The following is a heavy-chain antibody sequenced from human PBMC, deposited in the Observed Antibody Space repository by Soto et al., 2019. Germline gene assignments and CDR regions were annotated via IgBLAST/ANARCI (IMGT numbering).Heavy chain of an antibody. Sequence: QVQLVESGGGVVQPERSLRLSCAASGFTFSRQAMHWVRQAPGRGLEWVAVIWYHGIDKYYADSVKGRFTISRDNSKNTVYLQMNSVRGEDTAVYYCATGFLGLCTGGNCPLDYWGQGTLVTVSS. D-gene: IGHD2-15*01. V-gene: IGHV3-33*01. J-gene: IGHJ4*02. CDR3: ATGFLGLCTGGNCPLDY. CDR1: GFTFSRQA. CDR2: IWYHGIDK.